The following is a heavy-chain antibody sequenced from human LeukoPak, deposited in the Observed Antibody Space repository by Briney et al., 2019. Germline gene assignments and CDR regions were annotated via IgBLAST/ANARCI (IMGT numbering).Heavy chain of an antibody. J-gene: IGHJ3*01. CDR2: TYYRSKWYN. CDR1: GDSVSVNSTA. V-gene: IGHV6-1*01. Sequence: SQTLSLTCAISGDSVSVNSTAYNWIRQSPSRGLEWLGRTYYRSKWYNDYAVSVKSRITINPDKSKNQLSLQLNSVTPDDTAVYYCARGGQGDGYSADEAFDFWGQGTMVTVSS. CDR3: ARGGQGDGYSADEAFDF. D-gene: IGHD5-24*01.